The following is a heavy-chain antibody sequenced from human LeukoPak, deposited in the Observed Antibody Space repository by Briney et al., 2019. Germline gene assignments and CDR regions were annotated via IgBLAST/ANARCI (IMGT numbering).Heavy chain of an antibody. CDR2: IYYSGTT. D-gene: IGHD3-16*01. CDR1: GGSISNYY. V-gene: IGHV4-59*01. CDR3: ARGEGDYFDY. J-gene: IGHJ4*02. Sequence: PSETLSLTCTVSGGSISNYYWSWIRQPPGRGLEWIGYIYYSGTTNYNPSLKSRVTISVDTSKNQFSLKLSSVTAADTAVYYCARGEGDYFDYWGQGTLVTVSS.